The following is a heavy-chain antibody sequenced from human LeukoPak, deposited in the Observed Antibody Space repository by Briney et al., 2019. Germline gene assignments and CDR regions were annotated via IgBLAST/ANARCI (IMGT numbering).Heavy chain of an antibody. Sequence: SETLSLTCAVYGGSFSGYYWSWIRQPPGKGLEWIGEINHSGSTNYNPSLKSRVTISVDTSKNQFSLKLSSVTAADTAVYYCARDDSSGYHKYYFDYWGQGTLVTVSS. CDR2: INHSGST. V-gene: IGHV4-34*01. J-gene: IGHJ4*02. CDR3: ARDDSSGYHKYYFDY. CDR1: GGSFSGYY. D-gene: IGHD3-22*01.